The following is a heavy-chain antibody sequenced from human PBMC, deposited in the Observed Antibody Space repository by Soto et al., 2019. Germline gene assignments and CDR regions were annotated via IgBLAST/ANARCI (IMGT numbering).Heavy chain of an antibody. D-gene: IGHD4-17*01. V-gene: IGHV3-64*02. CDR1: GFSFSNYA. CDR3: ARGPSTVATWLDY. Sequence: EVQLVESGEGLVQPGGSLRLSCAASGFSFSNYAMHWVRQAPGKGLEYVSAISGNGASTYYADSVKGRFTIFRDNSKNTLYLQMGSLSAEDRAAYYCARGPSTVATWLDYWGQGTLVTVSS. CDR2: ISGNGAST. J-gene: IGHJ4*02.